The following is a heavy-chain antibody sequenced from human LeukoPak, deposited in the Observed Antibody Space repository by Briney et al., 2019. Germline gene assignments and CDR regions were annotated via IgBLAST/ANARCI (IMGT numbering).Heavy chain of an antibody. Sequence: PGGSLRLSCAASGFTFDDYAMHWVRQAPGKGLEWVSPISWDGGSTYYADSVKGRFTISRDNSKNSLYLQMNSLRAEDTALYYYAKNSQKFRGTSPLDYWGQGTLVTVSS. D-gene: IGHD1-26*01. CDR1: GFTFDDYA. V-gene: IGHV3-43D*03. J-gene: IGHJ4*02. CDR3: AKNSQKFRGTSPLDY. CDR2: ISWDGGST.